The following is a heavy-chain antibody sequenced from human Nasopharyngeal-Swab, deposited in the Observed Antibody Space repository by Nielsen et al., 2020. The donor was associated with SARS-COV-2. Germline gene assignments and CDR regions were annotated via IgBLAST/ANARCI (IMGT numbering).Heavy chain of an antibody. CDR2: ISSSGSYK. CDR1: GFTFSSYS. CDR3: ARDRIVGATDFDH. Sequence: GGSLRLSCTAPGFTFSSYSMNWVRQAPGKGLEWVSSISSSGSYKHCADSVKGRFTISRDNARNSLYLQMNSLRAEDTAVYYCARDRIVGATDFDHWGQGTLVTVSS. D-gene: IGHD1-26*01. J-gene: IGHJ4*02. V-gene: IGHV3-21*01.